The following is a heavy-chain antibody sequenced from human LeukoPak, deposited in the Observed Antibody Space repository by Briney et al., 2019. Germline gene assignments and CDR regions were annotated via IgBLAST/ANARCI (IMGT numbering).Heavy chain of an antibody. V-gene: IGHV3-7*01. CDR1: GFTFSSYW. J-gene: IGHJ6*03. D-gene: IGHD3/OR15-3a*01. Sequence: PGGSLRLSCAASGFTFSSYWMSWVRQAPGKGLEWVANIKQDGSEKYYVDSVKGRFTISRDNAKNSLFLQMDSLSVEDTAVYYCARMQLFGLGNYYYYYMDVWGIGTTVTVSS. CDR2: IKQDGSEK. CDR3: ARMQLFGLGNYYYYYMDV.